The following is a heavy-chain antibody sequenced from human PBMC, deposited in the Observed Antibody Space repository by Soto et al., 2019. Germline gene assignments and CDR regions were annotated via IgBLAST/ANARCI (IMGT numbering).Heavy chain of an antibody. CDR2: IYYSGST. CDR3: ARDRSRGRYGMDV. J-gene: IGHJ6*02. Sequence: LXLTFTFSGGSISSRDYYWSWIRQPPGKGLEWIGYIYYSGSTYYNPSLKSRVTISVDTSKNQFSLKLSSATAADTAVYYCARDRSRGRYGMDVWGQGTTVTVYS. V-gene: IGHV4-30-4*01. CDR1: GGSISSRDYY. D-gene: IGHD1-26*01.